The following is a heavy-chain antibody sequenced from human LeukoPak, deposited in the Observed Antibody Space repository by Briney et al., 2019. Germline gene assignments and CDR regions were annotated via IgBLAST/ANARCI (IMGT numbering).Heavy chain of an antibody. D-gene: IGHD3-22*01. J-gene: IGHJ4*02. CDR1: GCTFSSYW. CDR2: IKQDGSEK. Sequence: GGSLRLSCAASGCTFSSYWMSWVRQAPGKGLEWVANIKQDGSEKYYVDSVKGRFTISRDNAKNSLYLQMNSLRAEDTGVLYCARDLYDSIGYYLGYYFDYWGQGTLVTVSS. V-gene: IGHV3-7*01. CDR3: ARDLYDSIGYYLGYYFDY.